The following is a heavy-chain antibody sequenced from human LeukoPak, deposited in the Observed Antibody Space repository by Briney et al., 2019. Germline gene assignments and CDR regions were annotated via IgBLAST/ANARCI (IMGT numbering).Heavy chain of an antibody. V-gene: IGHV3-23*01. Sequence: PGGSLRLSCAASGFTFSSYWMSWVRQAPGKGLEWVSVISGSGGGTYYTDSVKGRFTISRDNSNNTLYLQMNSLSAEDTAVYYCAKDTTYYFGTSGLDYWGQGTLVTVSS. CDR3: AKDTTYYFGTSGLDY. D-gene: IGHD3-22*01. CDR2: ISGSGGGT. CDR1: GFTFSSYW. J-gene: IGHJ4*02.